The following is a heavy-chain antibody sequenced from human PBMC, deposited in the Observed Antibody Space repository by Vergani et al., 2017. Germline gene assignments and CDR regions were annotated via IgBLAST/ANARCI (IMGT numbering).Heavy chain of an antibody. CDR1: GGSISSGGYY. V-gene: IGHV4-31*03. CDR3: AREAGWELLIFRATRAFDI. Sequence: QVQLQESGPGLVKPSQTLSLTCTVSGGSISSGGYYWSWIRQHPGKGLEWIGYTYYSGSTYYNPSLKSRVTISVDTSKNQFSLKLSSVTAADTAVYYCAREAGWELLIFRATRAFDIWGQGTMVTVSS. J-gene: IGHJ3*02. D-gene: IGHD1-26*01. CDR2: TYYSGST.